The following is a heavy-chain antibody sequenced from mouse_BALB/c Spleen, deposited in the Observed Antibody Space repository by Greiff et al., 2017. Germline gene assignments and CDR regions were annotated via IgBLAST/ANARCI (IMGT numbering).Heavy chain of an antibody. J-gene: IGHJ4*01. D-gene: IGHD2-4*01. CDR3: ARDGDDYDENYAMDY. CDR2: ISSGGSYT. Sequence: EVQVVESGGDLVKPGGSLKLSCAASGFTFSSYGMSWVRQTPDKRLEWVATISSGGSYTYYPDSVKGRFTISRDNAKNTLYLQMSSLKSEDTAMYYCARDGDDYDENYAMDYWGQGTSVTVSS. V-gene: IGHV5-6*01. CDR1: GFTFSSYG.